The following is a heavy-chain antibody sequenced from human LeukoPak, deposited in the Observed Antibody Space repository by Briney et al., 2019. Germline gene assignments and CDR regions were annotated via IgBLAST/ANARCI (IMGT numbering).Heavy chain of an antibody. J-gene: IGHJ4*02. CDR2: INSDGIRT. CDR1: GFTFNSFW. V-gene: IGHV3-74*01. Sequence: GGSLRLSCAASGFTFNSFWMYWVRQVPGKGLLWVARINSDGIRTSHADSVQGRFTISRDNANNTLYLQMNSLRVEDTAVYYCAKGARFGELFRAVDYWGQGTLVTVSS. CDR3: AKGARFGELFRAVDY. D-gene: IGHD3-10*01.